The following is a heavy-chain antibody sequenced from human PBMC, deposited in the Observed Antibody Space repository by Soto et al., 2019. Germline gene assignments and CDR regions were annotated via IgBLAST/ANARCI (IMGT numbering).Heavy chain of an antibody. Sequence: QVRLVQSGREEKKPGASVKVSCKTSGYTFTSYGISWVRQAPGQGLEWMGWITTDKGKTTYAQKFQGRVTMTTDTSTSTAYMEMRSLRSDDTAVYYCATRSPAFDYWGQGTLVTVSS. J-gene: IGHJ4*02. CDR3: ATRSPAFDY. CDR2: ITTDKGKT. CDR1: GYTFTSYG. V-gene: IGHV1-18*01.